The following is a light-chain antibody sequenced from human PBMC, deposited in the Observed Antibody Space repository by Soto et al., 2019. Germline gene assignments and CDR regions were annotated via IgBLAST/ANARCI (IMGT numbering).Light chain of an antibody. Sequence: QSVLTQPPSASGSLGLSVTLSCSGTDNDVGRYDYVSWYQQHPGKAPKLLIYEVTKRPYGVPDRFSASKSGNSASLTVSGLQDEDEADYYCMSYAGGNSVTFGGGTKLTVL. J-gene: IGLJ2*01. V-gene: IGLV2-8*01. CDR3: MSYAGGNSVT. CDR2: EVT. CDR1: DNDVGRYDY.